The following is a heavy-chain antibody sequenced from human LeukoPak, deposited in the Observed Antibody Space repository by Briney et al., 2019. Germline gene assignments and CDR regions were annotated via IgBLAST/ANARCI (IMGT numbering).Heavy chain of an antibody. V-gene: IGHV1-2*02. CDR3: ARDRVFPTNNWFDP. CDR2: INPNSGGT. CDR1: GYTFTGYY. J-gene: IGHJ5*02. Sequence: ASVKVSCKASGYTFTGYYMHWVRQAPGQGLEWMGWINPNSGGTNYAQKFQGRVTMTRDTSLSAAYVELSSLKSDDTALYYCARDRVFPTNNWFDPWGQGTLVTVSS.